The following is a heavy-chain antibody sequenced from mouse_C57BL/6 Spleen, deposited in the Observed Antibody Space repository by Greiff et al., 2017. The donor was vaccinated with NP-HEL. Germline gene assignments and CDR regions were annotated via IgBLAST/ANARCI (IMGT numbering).Heavy chain of an antibody. CDR3: AIRDYVFDY. CDR1: GYAFSSSW. J-gene: IGHJ2*01. CDR2: IYPGDGDT. V-gene: IGHV1-82*01. Sequence: VQLQQSGPELVKPGASVKISCKASGYAFSSSWMNWVKQRPGKGLEWIGRIYPGDGDTNYNGKFKGKATLTADKSSSTAYMQLSSLTSEDSAVYFCAIRDYVFDYWGQGTTLTVSS. D-gene: IGHD2-4*01.